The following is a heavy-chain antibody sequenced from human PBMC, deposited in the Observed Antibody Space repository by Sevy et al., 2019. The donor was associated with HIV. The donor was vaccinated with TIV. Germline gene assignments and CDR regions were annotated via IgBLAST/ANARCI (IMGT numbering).Heavy chain of an antibody. J-gene: IGHJ5*02. CDR3: ARSPPVVVVPGAPSWFDP. CDR1: DGSFSGYY. CDR2: INESGIT. V-gene: IGHV4-34*01. D-gene: IGHD2-2*01. Sequence: SETLSLTCGVHDGSFSGYYWNWIRQLPGKGLEWIGEINESGITYYNPSLKSRVTISVDTSKKQFSLKLNSVTAADTAVYFCARSPPVVVVPGAPSWFDPGGQGTLVTVSS.